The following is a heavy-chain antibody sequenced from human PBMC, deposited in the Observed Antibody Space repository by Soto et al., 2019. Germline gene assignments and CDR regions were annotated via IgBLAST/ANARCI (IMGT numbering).Heavy chain of an antibody. CDR3: ARDVESGSSQYYYYYYGMDV. CDR2: ISYDGSNK. J-gene: IGHJ6*02. CDR1: GFTFSSYA. Sequence: GGSLRLSCAASGFTFSSYAMHWVRQAPGKGLEWVAVISYDGSNKYYADSVKGRFTISRDNSKNTLYLQMNSLRAEDTAVYYCARDVESGSSQYYYYYYGMDVWGQGTTVTVS. D-gene: IGHD1-26*01. V-gene: IGHV3-30-3*01.